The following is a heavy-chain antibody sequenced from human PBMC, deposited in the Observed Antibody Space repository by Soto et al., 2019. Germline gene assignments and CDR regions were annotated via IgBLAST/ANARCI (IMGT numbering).Heavy chain of an antibody. V-gene: IGHV1-3*01. D-gene: IGHD3-3*01. CDR1: GYTFTSYA. J-gene: IGHJ6*02. Sequence: ASVKFSCKASGYTFTSYAMHWVRHAPGQRLEWMGWINAGNGNTKYSQKFQGRVTITRETSASTAYMELSSLRSEDTAVYYCATTNSPFGVPPASYYGMDVWGQGTTVTVSS. CDR2: INAGNGNT. CDR3: ATTNSPFGVPPASYYGMDV.